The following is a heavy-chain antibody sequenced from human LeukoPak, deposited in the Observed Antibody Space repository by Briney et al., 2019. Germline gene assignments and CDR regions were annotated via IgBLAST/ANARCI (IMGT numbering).Heavy chain of an antibody. CDR3: ARRLDWNDNEDY. D-gene: IGHD1-1*01. CDR1: GGSFSGYY. V-gene: IGHV4-34*01. CDR2: INHSGST. J-gene: IGHJ4*02. Sequence: SETLSLTCAVYGGSFSGYYWSWIRQPPGKGLEWIGEINHSGSTNYNPSLKSRVTISVDTSKNQFSLKLSSVTAADTAVYYCARRLDWNDNEDYWGQGTLVTVSS.